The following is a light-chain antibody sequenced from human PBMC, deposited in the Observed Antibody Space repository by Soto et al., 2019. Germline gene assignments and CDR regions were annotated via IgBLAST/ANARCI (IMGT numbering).Light chain of an antibody. CDR1: QSVSSY. CDR3: QQRGNWPLT. CDR2: DAS. Sequence: DIVLTQSPATLSLSPGERATLYCGASQSVSSYLAWYQQKPGQAPRLLIYDASNRATGIPARFSGSGSRTDFTLTISSLEPEDFAVYYCQQRGNWPLTFGGGAKVDIK. V-gene: IGKV3-11*01. J-gene: IGKJ4*01.